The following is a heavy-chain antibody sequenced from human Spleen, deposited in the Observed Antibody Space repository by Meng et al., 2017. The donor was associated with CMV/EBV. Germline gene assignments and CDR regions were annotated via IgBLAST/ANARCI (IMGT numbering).Heavy chain of an antibody. CDR3: ARSLSIAVAVYAFDI. Sequence: HVQLVQAGYELKKPGASVNVSCKASGYTFTSYAMNWVRQAPGQGLEWMGWINTNTGNPTYAQGFTGRFVFSLDTSVSTAYLQISSLKAEDTAVYYCARSLSIAVAVYAFDIWGKGTMVTVSS. J-gene: IGHJ3*02. CDR1: GYTFTSYA. D-gene: IGHD6-19*01. CDR2: INTNTGNP. V-gene: IGHV7-4-1*02.